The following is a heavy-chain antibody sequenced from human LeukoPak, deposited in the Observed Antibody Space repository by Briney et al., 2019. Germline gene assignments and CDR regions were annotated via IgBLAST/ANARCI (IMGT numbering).Heavy chain of an antibody. CDR2: ISSSNTYI. CDR1: GFTFSSNY. Sequence: GGSLRLSCAASGFTFSSNYMSWVRQAPGKGLEWVSSISSSNTYIYYADSVKGRFTISRDNAKNSLPLQMNSLRAEDTAVYYCARGAEYSGAWCQDYWGQGTLVTVSS. V-gene: IGHV3-21*01. CDR3: ARGAEYSGAWCQDY. D-gene: IGHD6-19*01. J-gene: IGHJ4*02.